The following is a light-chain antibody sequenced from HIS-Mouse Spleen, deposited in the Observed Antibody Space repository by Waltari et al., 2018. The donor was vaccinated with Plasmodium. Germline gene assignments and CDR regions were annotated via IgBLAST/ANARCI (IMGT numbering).Light chain of an antibody. J-gene: IGLJ3*02. CDR2: EDS. V-gene: IGLV3-10*01. Sequence: SYELTQPPSVSVSPGQTARITCSGDALPKKYAYWYQQKSGQAPVLVIYEDSKRHSGIPERFSGSRSGTMATLTISGAQVEDEADYYCYLTDSSCNHRVFGGGTKLTVL. CDR3: YLTDSSCNHRV. CDR1: ALPKKY.